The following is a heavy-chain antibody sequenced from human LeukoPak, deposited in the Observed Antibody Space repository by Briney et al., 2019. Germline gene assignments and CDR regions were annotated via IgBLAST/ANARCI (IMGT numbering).Heavy chain of an antibody. CDR3: AKDTRYSGSYYFDFDY. V-gene: IGHV3-23*01. Sequence: PGGSLRLSCAASGFTFSSYAMSWVRQAPGKGLEWVSAISGSGDITYDADSVKGRFTISRDNSKNTLYLQMNSLRAEDTAVYYCAKDTRYSGSYYFDFDYWGQGTLVTVSS. D-gene: IGHD1-26*01. CDR2: ISGSGDIT. CDR1: GFTFSSYA. J-gene: IGHJ4*02.